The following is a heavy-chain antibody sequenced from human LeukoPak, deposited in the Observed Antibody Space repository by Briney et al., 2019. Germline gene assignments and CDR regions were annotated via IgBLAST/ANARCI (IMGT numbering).Heavy chain of an antibody. D-gene: IGHD5-18*01. CDR3: ARGGSDTAMAHEY. Sequence: PGGSLRLSCAASGFSFSSYWMHWVRQAPGEGLVWVSRVSSDERTTSYADSVKGRFTVSRDNAKNTVYLQMNSLRVEDTAVYYCARGGSDTAMAHEYWGRGTLVTVSS. V-gene: IGHV3-74*01. CDR1: GFSFSSYW. CDR2: VSSDERTT. J-gene: IGHJ4*02.